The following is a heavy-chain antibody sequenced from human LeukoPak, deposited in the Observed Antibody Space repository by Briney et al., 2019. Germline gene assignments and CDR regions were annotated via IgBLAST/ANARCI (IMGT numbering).Heavy chain of an antibody. CDR2: MRSGETP. CDR3: ARSRDGYNFAFDY. J-gene: IGHJ4*02. V-gene: IGHV3-49*04. CDR1: GFTFGDYA. Sequence: GRSLRLSCTTSGFTFGDYALSWVRQAPGKGLEWVGFMRSGETPQYAASVSGRFTISRDDSNRVAHLQMSSLKTEDTALYYCARSRDGYNFAFDYWGRGTLVTVSS. D-gene: IGHD5-24*01.